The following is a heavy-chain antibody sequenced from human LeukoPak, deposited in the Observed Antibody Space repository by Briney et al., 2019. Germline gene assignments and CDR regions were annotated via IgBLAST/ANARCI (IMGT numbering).Heavy chain of an antibody. Sequence: PSETLSLTCAIYGGSFSGYYWSWIRQPPGKGLEWIGEINHSGSTNYNPSLKSRVTISVDTSKNQFSLKLSSVTAADTAVYYCARAHYGDYDYFDYWGQGTLVTVSS. J-gene: IGHJ4*02. V-gene: IGHV4-34*01. CDR2: INHSGST. D-gene: IGHD4-17*01. CDR3: ARAHYGDYDYFDY. CDR1: GGSFSGYY.